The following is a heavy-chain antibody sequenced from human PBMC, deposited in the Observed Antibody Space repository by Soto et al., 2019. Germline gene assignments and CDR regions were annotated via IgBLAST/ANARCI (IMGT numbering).Heavy chain of an antibody. J-gene: IGHJ4*02. CDR1: GGTFSTFG. V-gene: IGHV1-69*13. CDR2: IIPFFGTA. CDR3: ARTPPMDSGDKYYFDF. Sequence: WASVKVSCKASGGTFSTFGISWVRQAPGQGLEWMGGIIPFFGTANCAQKFQDRVTITADESTSTVYMDLRSLRSEDTAIYYCARTPPMDSGDKYYFDFWGQGALVTVSS. D-gene: IGHD3-16*01.